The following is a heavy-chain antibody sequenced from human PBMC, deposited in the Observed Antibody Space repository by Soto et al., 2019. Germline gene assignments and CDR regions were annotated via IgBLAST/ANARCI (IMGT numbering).Heavy chain of an antibody. J-gene: IGHJ6*04. D-gene: IGHD2-15*01. Sequence: EVQLVESGGALVQPGGSLRLSCAASGFTFSNYWMYWVRQAPGKGLVWVSRLDSEGGNTLYADSVKGRFTIYRDNARNPVSLQMDSLRGEYTAVYYCAPDRGSVINSEMIINANHMSVWAKGTTVTVSS. CDR2: LDSEGGNT. CDR3: APDRGSVINSEMIINANHMSV. V-gene: IGHV3-74*01. CDR1: GFTFSNYW.